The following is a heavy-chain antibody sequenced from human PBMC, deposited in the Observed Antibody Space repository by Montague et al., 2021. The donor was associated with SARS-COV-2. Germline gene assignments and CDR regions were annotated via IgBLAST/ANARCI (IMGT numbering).Heavy chain of an antibody. D-gene: IGHD3-3*01. V-gene: IGHV4-39*01. CDR3: ARQGDQGLLEYWFDP. CDR2: IYYSGST. CDR1: GGSISSSCYY. J-gene: IGHJ5*02. Sequence: SETLSLTCTVSGGSISSSCYYWGWIRQPPGKGLEWIGSIYYSGSTYYNPSLKSRVTVSVDTSKNHFSLKLSSVTAADTAVYYCARQGDQGLLEYWFDPWGQGTLVTVSS.